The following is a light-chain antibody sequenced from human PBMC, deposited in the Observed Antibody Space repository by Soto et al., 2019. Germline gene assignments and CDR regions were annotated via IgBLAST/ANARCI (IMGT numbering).Light chain of an antibody. CDR1: QSVFYSPTNKNN. CDR3: QQYYSTPLT. V-gene: IGKV4-1*01. J-gene: IGKJ4*01. CDR2: WAS. Sequence: DIVMTQSPDSLAVSLGERATINCRSSQSVFYSPTNKNNLAWYQQKPGQPPKLLIYWASTRQSGVPDRFSGSGSATDFTLTISSLQAEDVAVYYCQQYYSTPLTFGGGTRVEIK.